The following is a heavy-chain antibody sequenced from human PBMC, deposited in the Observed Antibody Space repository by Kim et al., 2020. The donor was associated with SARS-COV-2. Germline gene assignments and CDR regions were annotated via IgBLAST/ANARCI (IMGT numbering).Heavy chain of an antibody. J-gene: IGHJ5*02. D-gene: IGHD2-15*01. CDR3: ATAPGYCSCGSCGRWFDP. CDR1: GYTLTELS. V-gene: IGHV1-24*01. Sequence: ASVKVSCKVSGYTLTELSMHWVRQAPGKGLEWMGGFDTEDGETIYAQKFQGRVTMTEDTSTDTAYMELSSLRSEDTAVYYCATAPGYCSCGSCGRWFDPWCQGTLVTVSS. CDR2: FDTEDGET.